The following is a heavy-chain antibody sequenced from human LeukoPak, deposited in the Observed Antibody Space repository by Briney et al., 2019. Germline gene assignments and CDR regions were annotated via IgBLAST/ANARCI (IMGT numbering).Heavy chain of an antibody. CDR3: AKGHGWEASYYYYYMDV. V-gene: IGHV3-30*02. J-gene: IGHJ6*03. D-gene: IGHD1-26*01. Sequence: GGSLRLSCAASRFTFNNAWMSWVRQAPGKGLEWVAFTRYDGSNKYYADSVKGRFTISRDNSKNTLYLKMNSLRAEDTAVYYCAKGHGWEASYYYYYMDVWGKGTTVTISS. CDR1: RFTFNNAW. CDR2: TRYDGSNK.